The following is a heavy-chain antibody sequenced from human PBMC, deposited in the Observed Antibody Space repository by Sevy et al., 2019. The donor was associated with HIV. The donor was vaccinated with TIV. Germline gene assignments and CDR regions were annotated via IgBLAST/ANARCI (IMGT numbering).Heavy chain of an antibody. CDR1: GFTFSSYA. D-gene: IGHD3-3*01. CDR2: FSGSGGST. J-gene: IGHJ4*02. V-gene: IGHV3-23*01. Sequence: GGSLRLSCAASGFTFSSYAMSWVRQAPGKGLEWVSAFSGSGGSTYYADSVKGRFTISRDNSKNTLYLQMNSLRAEDTAVYYCAKGITIFGVVSFGYWGQGTLVTVSS. CDR3: AKGITIFGVVSFGY.